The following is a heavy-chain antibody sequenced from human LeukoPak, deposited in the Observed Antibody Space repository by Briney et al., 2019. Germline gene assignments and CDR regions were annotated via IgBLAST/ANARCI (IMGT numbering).Heavy chain of an antibody. Sequence: PSETLSLTCTVSGGSISSGSSYWGWIGQPPGKGRGWIGSIYYSGSTYYNPSLKSRVTISVDTSKNQFSLKLSSVTAADTAVYYCATPFGVVVQAFDYWGQGTLVTVSS. V-gene: IGHV4-39*01. J-gene: IGHJ4*02. CDR2: IYYSGST. D-gene: IGHD2-15*01. CDR3: ATPFGVVVQAFDY. CDR1: GGSISSGSSY.